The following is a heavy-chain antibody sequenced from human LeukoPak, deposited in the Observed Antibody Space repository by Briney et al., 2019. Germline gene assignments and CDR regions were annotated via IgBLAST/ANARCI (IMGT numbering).Heavy chain of an antibody. V-gene: IGHV4-4*07. Sequence: SETLSLTCAVYGGSFSGYYWSWIRQPAGKGLEWIGRIYTSGSTNYNPSLKSRVTMSVDTSKNQFSLKLSSVTAADTAVYYCARDVVAAAGTWDYWGQGTLVTVSS. CDR3: ARDVVAAAGTWDY. J-gene: IGHJ4*02. CDR1: GGSFSGYY. CDR2: IYTSGST. D-gene: IGHD6-13*01.